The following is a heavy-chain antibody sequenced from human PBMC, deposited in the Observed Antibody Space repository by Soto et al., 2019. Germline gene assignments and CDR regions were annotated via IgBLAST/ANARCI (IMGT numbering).Heavy chain of an antibody. CDR3: ARDSSHCSGGTCYVDY. J-gene: IGHJ4*02. V-gene: IGHV3-48*01. CDR1: GFAFSTYS. Sequence: GGSLRLSCAASGFAFSTYSMNWVRQTPGKGLEWVSYVSSSSSTVYYADSVKGRFTVSRDNAKNSLYLQMNSLRAEDTAIYYCARDSSHCSGGTCYVDYWGQGTLVTVS. D-gene: IGHD2-15*01. CDR2: VSSSSSTV.